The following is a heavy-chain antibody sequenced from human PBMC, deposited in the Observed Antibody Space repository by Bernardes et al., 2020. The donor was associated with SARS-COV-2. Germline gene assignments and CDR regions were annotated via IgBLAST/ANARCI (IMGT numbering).Heavy chain of an antibody. CDR3: GRILGLGADF. CDR2: IYNSGRT. CDR1: GYSDRTFY. V-gene: IGHV4-59*08. Sequence: SETLSLTCNISGYSDRTFYWTWIRQPPGKGLEWIGYIYNSGRTNYSPSPKSLVTISEDTSKTQFSLELRSVTAADTADCYCGRILGLGADFWGQGILVTGSS. J-gene: IGHJ4*02.